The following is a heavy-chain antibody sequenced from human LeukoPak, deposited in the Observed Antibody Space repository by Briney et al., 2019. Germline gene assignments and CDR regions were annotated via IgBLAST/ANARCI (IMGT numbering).Heavy chain of an antibody. CDR3: TMDTAMVTYYYYGMDV. D-gene: IGHD5-18*01. CDR1: GFTFGDYA. J-gene: IGHJ6*02. V-gene: IGHV3-49*04. Sequence: GGSLRLSCTAPGFTFGDYAMSLVRQAPGKGMEWVGFIRSKAYGGTTEYAASVKGRFTISRDDSKSIAYLQMNSLKTEDTAVYYCTMDTAMVTYYYYGMDVWGQGTTVTVSS. CDR2: IRSKAYGGTT.